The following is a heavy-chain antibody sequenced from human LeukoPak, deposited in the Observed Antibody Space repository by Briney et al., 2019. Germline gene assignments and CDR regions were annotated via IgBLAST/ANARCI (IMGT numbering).Heavy chain of an antibody. D-gene: IGHD3-9*01. Sequence: GGSLRLSCAASGFTFSNYAMSWVRQAPGKELKWVSAITGGGSGIYYADSMKSRFTISRDNSKNTLYLQINSLRAEDTAVYYCAKWGDYDVLTGYYVSDYWGQGTLVTVSS. J-gene: IGHJ4*02. CDR2: ITGGGSGI. CDR3: AKWGDYDVLTGYYVSDY. V-gene: IGHV3-23*01. CDR1: GFTFSNYA.